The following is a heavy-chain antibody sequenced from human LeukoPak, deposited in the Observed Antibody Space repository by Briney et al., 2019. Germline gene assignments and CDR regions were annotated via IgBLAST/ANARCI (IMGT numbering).Heavy chain of an antibody. CDR1: GFTFSSYD. CDR2: IGTAGDT. J-gene: IGHJ3*02. D-gene: IGHD2-2*02. Sequence: GGSLGLSCAASGFTFSSYDMHWVRQATGKGLEWVSAIGTAGDTYYPGSVKGRFTISRENAKNSLYLQMNSLRAGDTAVYYCARGVCSSTSCYTLGAFDIWGQGTMVTVSS. CDR3: ARGVCSSTSCYTLGAFDI. V-gene: IGHV3-13*01.